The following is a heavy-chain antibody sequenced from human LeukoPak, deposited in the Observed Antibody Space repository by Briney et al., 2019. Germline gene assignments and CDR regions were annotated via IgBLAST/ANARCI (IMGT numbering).Heavy chain of an antibody. J-gene: IGHJ4*02. CDR3: ARVRLWATL. CDR2: INHSGST. Sequence: PSETLSLTCAVYGGSFSGYYWSWIRQPPGKGLEWIGEINHSGSTNYNPSLKSRVTISVDTSKNQFSLKLSSVTAADTAVYYCARVRLWATLWGQGTLVTVSS. V-gene: IGHV4-34*01. D-gene: IGHD5-18*01. CDR1: GGSFSGYY.